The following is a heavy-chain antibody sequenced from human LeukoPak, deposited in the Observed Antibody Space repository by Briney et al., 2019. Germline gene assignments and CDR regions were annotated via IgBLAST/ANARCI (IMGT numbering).Heavy chain of an antibody. J-gene: IGHJ6*03. CDR3: ARGGYSSSWYDYYYMDV. CDR2: IYPGDSDT. V-gene: IGHV5-51*01. Sequence: GESLKISCKGSGYSFTSYWIGWVRQMPGKGLEWMGIIYPGDSDTRYSPSFQGQVTISADKPISTAYLQWSSLKASDTAMYYCARGGYSSSWYDYYYMDVWGKGTTVTVSS. CDR1: GYSFTSYW. D-gene: IGHD6-13*01.